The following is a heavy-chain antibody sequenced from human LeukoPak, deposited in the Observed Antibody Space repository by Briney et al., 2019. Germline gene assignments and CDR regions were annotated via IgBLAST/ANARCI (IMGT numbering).Heavy chain of an antibody. Sequence: SXXISXKGSGYSXXSYWIGWVRQMPGKGLEWMGIIYPGDSDTRYSPSFQGQVTISADKSISTAYLQWSSLKASDTAMYYCARRGHVLRFLEWSASDWFDPWGQGTLVTVSS. D-gene: IGHD3-3*01. V-gene: IGHV5-51*01. CDR3: ARRGHVLRFLEWSASDWFDP. J-gene: IGHJ5*02. CDR2: IYPGDSDT. CDR1: GYSXXSYW.